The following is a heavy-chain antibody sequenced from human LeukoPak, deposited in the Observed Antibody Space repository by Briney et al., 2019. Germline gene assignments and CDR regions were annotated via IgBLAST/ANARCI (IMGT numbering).Heavy chain of an antibody. CDR2: VNPGGGST. CDR3: ARPNITSYYDSRGYDAFDV. CDR1: GYTFTSYN. D-gene: IGHD3-22*01. J-gene: IGHJ3*01. Sequence: ASVKVSCKASGYTFTSYNLHWVRQAPGQGLEWMGIVNPGGGSTNYAQKFQGRVTMTRDTSTSTVYMELRSLISEDTAVYYCARPNITSYYDSRGYDAFDVWGQGTMVTVSS. V-gene: IGHV1-46*01.